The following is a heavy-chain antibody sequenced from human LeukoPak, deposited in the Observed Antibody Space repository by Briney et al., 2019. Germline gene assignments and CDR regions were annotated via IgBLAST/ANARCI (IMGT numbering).Heavy chain of an antibody. CDR1: GYSFTSYW. J-gene: IGHJ5*02. CDR2: IDPSDSYT. Sequence: GESLKISCKGSGYSFTSYWIGWGRQMPGKGREWMVRIDPSDSYTNYSPSFQGHVTISADKSISTAYLQWSSLKASDTAMYYCARHPRSITMVRGVILGWFDPWGQGTLVTVSS. CDR3: ARHPRSITMVRGVILGWFDP. D-gene: IGHD3-10*01. V-gene: IGHV5-10-1*01.